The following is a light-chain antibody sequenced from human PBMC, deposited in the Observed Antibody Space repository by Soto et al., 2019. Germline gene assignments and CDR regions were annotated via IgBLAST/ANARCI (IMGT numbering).Light chain of an antibody. J-gene: IGKJ1*01. CDR3: QQYGSSGT. CDR2: GAS. Sequence: EIVLTQSPGTLSLSPGEIATLSCSASQSVSSSYLAWYQQKPGQAPRLLIYGASSRATGIPDRFSGSGSGKDFTLTISRLEPEDFAVYYCQQYGSSGTFGQGTKVDIK. CDR1: QSVSSSY. V-gene: IGKV3-20*01.